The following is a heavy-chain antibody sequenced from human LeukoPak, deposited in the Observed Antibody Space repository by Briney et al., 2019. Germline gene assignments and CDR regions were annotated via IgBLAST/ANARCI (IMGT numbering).Heavy chain of an antibody. Sequence: ASVKVSCKASGYTFTGYYMHWVRQAPGQGLEWMGWINPNSGGTNYAQKFQGRVTMTRDTSVSTAYMELSRLRSDDTAVYYCARDAGLHIAARPNFVYWGQGTLVTVSS. J-gene: IGHJ4*02. CDR1: GYTFTGYY. D-gene: IGHD6-6*01. CDR3: ARDAGLHIAARPNFVY. CDR2: INPNSGGT. V-gene: IGHV1-2*02.